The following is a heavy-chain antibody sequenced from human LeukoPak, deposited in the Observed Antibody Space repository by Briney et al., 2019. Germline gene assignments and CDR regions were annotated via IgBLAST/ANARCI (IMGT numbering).Heavy chain of an antibody. D-gene: IGHD1-26*01. CDR1: GFTFSSYW. CDR3: ARGGKSGSYSNDY. V-gene: IGHV3-7*01. Sequence: PGGSLRLSCAASGFTFSSYWMSWVRQAPGKGLEWVANIKQDGSEKYYVDSVKGRFTISRDNAKNSLYLQMNSLRAEDTAVYYCARGGKSGSYSNDYWGQGTLVTVSS. CDR2: IKQDGSEK. J-gene: IGHJ4*02.